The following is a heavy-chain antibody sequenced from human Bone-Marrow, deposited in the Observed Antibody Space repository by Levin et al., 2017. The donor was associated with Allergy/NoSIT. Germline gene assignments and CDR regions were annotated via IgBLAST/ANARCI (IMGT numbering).Heavy chain of an antibody. CDR3: ASNPAGYCSGGSCYSGDY. V-gene: IGHV3-53*01. J-gene: IGHJ4*02. D-gene: IGHD2-15*01. Sequence: GGSLRLSCAASGFTVSSNYMSWVRQAPGKGLEWVSVIYSGGSTYYADSVKGRFTISRDNSKNTLYLQMNSLRAEDTAVYYCASNPAGYCSGGSCYSGDYWGQGTLVTVSS. CDR2: IYSGGST. CDR1: GFTVSSNY.